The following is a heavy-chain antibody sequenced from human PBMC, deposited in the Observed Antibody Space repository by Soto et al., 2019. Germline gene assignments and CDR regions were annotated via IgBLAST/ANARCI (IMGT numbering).Heavy chain of an antibody. Sequence: SETLSLTCTVSGGSIKLGGYYWGWIRQPPGKGLEWVATIYYSGTTYYNPSLKSRLTISLDTSRNQFYLDLTSVTAADTAVYYCARLAYSHYSTWGQGTLVT. V-gene: IGHV4-39*01. CDR1: GGSIKLGGYY. D-gene: IGHD5-12*01. CDR2: IYYSGTT. J-gene: IGHJ4*02. CDR3: ARLAYSHYST.